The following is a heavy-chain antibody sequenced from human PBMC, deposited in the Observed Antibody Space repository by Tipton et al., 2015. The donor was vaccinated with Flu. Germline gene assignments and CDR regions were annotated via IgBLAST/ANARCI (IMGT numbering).Heavy chain of an antibody. Sequence: SLRLSCAASGFRFNTFWMNWVRQAPGKGLEWVAIIKQDASEKLYVDSVEGRFTISRDNAKNSLSLQMDSLRGDDTAVYYCAGGSGWLITDWGQGTLVTVPS. CDR3: AGGSGWLITD. CDR1: GFRFNTFW. D-gene: IGHD6-19*01. CDR2: IKQDASEK. V-gene: IGHV3-7*01. J-gene: IGHJ4*02.